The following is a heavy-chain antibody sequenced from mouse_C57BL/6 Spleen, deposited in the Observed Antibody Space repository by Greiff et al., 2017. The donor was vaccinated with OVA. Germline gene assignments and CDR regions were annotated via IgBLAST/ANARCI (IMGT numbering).Heavy chain of an antibody. CDR1: GFTFSSYA. V-gene: IGHV5-9-1*02. D-gene: IGHD1-1*01. CDR3: TREGGYYGDYAMDY. Sequence: EVKLVESGEGLVKPGGSLKLSCAASGFTFSSYAMSWVRQTPEKRLEWVAYISSGGDYIYYADTVKGRFTISRDNARNTMYLQMSSLKSEDTAIDDCTREGGYYGDYAMDYWGQGTSVTVFS. J-gene: IGHJ4*01. CDR2: ISSGGDYI.